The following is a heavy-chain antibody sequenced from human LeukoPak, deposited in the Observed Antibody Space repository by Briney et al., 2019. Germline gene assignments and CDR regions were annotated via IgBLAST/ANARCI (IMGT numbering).Heavy chain of an antibody. Sequence: GESLRLSCAASGFTFNNYWMHWVRQAPGKRLVWVSRINGDESSTSYADSVKGRFTISRDNSKNTLYLQMNSLRVEDTAVYYCAKAQLRVTTGIDNWGQGTLVTVSS. V-gene: IGHV3-74*01. CDR3: AKAQLRVTTGIDN. D-gene: IGHD4-17*01. CDR2: INGDESST. CDR1: GFTFNNYW. J-gene: IGHJ4*02.